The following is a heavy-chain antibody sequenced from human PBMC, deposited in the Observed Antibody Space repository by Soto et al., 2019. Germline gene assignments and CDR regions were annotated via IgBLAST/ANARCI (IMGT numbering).Heavy chain of an antibody. V-gene: IGHV1-18*01. CDR3: ARDQFDSYGPKGGLDY. J-gene: IGHJ4*02. D-gene: IGHD5-18*01. Sequence: QGQLVQSRAQVRKPGASVKVSCKASGYTFTSYGISWVRQAPGQGLEWMGWISAYNGNTNYAEKLQGRVTMTTDTSTSTAYMELRSLRSDDTAVYYCARDQFDSYGPKGGLDYWCQVTLVTVSS. CDR2: ISAYNGNT. CDR1: GYTFTSYG.